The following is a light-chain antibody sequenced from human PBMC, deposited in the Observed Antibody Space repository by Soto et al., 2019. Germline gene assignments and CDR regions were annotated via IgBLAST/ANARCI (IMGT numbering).Light chain of an antibody. V-gene: IGLV2-11*01. J-gene: IGLJ1*01. CDR2: DVN. Sequence: QSVLTQPRSVSGSPGQSVTISCTGTSSDVGGYVYVSWFQQHPDKVPKLMIYDVNNRPSGVPDRFSGSKSGSTASLTISGLQAEDEADYYCNSYAGTSTFLFGTGTKVTV. CDR3: NSYAGTSTFL. CDR1: SSDVGGYVY.